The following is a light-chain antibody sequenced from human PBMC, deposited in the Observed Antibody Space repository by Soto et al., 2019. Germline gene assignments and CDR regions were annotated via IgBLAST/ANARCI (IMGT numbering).Light chain of an antibody. J-gene: IGLJ1*01. Sequence: QSALTQPASVSGSPGQSITITCTGTSSDVGGYNYVSWYQQQPGKAPKLMIYDVSNRPSGVSNRFSGSKSGNTASLTISGLQAEDEADYYCSSYRSSSTLGVFGTGTKLTVL. CDR3: SSYRSSSTLGV. CDR1: SSDVGGYNY. V-gene: IGLV2-14*03. CDR2: DVS.